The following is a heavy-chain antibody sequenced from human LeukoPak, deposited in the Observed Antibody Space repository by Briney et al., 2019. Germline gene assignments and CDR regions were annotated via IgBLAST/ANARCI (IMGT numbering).Heavy chain of an antibody. CDR3: AREASVTISRGLDV. CDR2: IYTSGNT. V-gene: IGHV4-4*07. J-gene: IGHJ6*02. Sequence: KSSETLSLTCAVSGGSISSYYWSWIRQPAGKGLEWIGRIYTSGNTNYNTSLKSRVTMSVDTSKNQFSLKLSSVTAADTAVYYCAREASVTISRGLDVWGQGTTVTVSS. CDR1: GGSISSYY. D-gene: IGHD3-10*01.